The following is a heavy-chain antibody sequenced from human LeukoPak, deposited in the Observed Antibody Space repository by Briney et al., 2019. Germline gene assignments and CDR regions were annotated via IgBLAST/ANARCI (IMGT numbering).Heavy chain of an antibody. Sequence: PGGSLRLSCAASGFTFSSYGMHCVRQAPGKGLEWVAVISYDGSNEYYADSVKGRFTISRDTSKNTLYLQMNTLRVEDTAVYYCARDGQLDFWGQGTLVTVSS. J-gene: IGHJ4*02. CDR3: ARDGQLDF. CDR2: ISYDGSNE. V-gene: IGHV3-30*03. D-gene: IGHD6-6*01. CDR1: GFTFSSYG.